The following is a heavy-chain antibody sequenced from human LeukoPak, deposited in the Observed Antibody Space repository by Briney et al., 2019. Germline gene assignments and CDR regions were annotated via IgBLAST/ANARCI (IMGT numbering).Heavy chain of an antibody. CDR3: ARAHDYGNVFDI. CDR1: GGSVSSGGYY. CDR2: INHSGST. V-gene: IGHV4-61*08. D-gene: IGHD4-17*01. J-gene: IGHJ3*02. Sequence: PSQTLSLTCTVSGGSVSSGGYYWSWIRQPPGKGLEWIGEINHSGSTNYNPSLKSRVTISVDTSKNQFSLKLTSVTAADTAVYYCARAHDYGNVFDIWGQGTMVTVSS.